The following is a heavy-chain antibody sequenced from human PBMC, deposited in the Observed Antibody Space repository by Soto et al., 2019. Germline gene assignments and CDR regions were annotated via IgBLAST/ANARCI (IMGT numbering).Heavy chain of an antibody. J-gene: IGHJ3*02. CDR2: IWYDGSNK. V-gene: IGHV3-33*01. CDR1: GFTFSSYG. Sequence: GGSLRLSCAASGFTFSSYGMHWVRQAPGKGLEWVAVIWYDGSNKYYADSVKGRFTISRDNSKNTLYLQMNSLRAEDTAVYYCARDVNWNPTRMGAFDIWGQGTMVTVSS. CDR3: ARDVNWNPTRMGAFDI. D-gene: IGHD1-1*01.